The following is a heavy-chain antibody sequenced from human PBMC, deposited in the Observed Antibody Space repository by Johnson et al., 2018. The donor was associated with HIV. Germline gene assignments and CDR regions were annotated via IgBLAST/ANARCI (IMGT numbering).Heavy chain of an antibody. CDR1: VFTFSSSG. J-gene: IGHJ3*02. Sequence: QVQLVESGGGVVPTGKSLRLSCIASVFTFSSSGMHWVRQAPGKGLEWVTIISYDGSKKYYVDSVKGRFTLSRDNDKNSLHLQMNGLRAEDTAVYYCARDRVHGGSYYSGAFDIWGQGTMVTVSS. CDR3: ARDRVHGGSYYSGAFDI. CDR2: ISYDGSKK. D-gene: IGHD1-26*01. V-gene: IGHV3-30*03.